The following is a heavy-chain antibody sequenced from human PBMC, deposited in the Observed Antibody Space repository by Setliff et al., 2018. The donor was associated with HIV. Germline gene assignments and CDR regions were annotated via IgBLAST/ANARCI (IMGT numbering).Heavy chain of an antibody. CDR3: VKDPYGGKGYFQY. V-gene: IGHV3-33*03. D-gene: IGHD4-17*01. CDR1: GFTFSNYG. J-gene: IGHJ1*01. Sequence: PGGSLRLSCAASGFTFSNYGMHWVRQAPGKGLEWVAVIWSDGNNKYYADSVKGRFNISRDNSKKTLYLQMNSLRAEDTAVYYCVKDPYGGKGYFQYWGQGTVVTVSS. CDR2: IWSDGNNK.